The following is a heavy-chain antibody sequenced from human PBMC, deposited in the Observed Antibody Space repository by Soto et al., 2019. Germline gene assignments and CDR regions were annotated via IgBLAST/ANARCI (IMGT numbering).Heavy chain of an antibody. D-gene: IGHD3-22*01. CDR2: IYYSGST. CDR3: ARAHYYDSSGYYHDY. CDR1: GGSISSGGYY. V-gene: IGHV4-31*03. J-gene: IGHJ4*02. Sequence: SETLSVTSTVSGGSISSGGYYWSWIRQHPGKGLEWIGYIYYSGSTYYNPSLKSRVTISVDTSKNQFSLKLSSVTAADTAVYYCARAHYYDSSGYYHDYWGQGTLVTVSS.